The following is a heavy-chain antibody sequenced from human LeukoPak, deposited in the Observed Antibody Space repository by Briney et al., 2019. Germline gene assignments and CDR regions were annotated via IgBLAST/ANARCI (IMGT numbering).Heavy chain of an antibody. Sequence: ASVKVSCKASGCTFSSYAISWVRQAPGQGLEWMGRIIPILGIANYEQKFRGRVTITADKSTSTAYMELGSLRSEDTAVYYCATGYCSGGSCYSVGTAFDYWGQGTLVTVSS. V-gene: IGHV1-69*04. CDR3: ATGYCSGGSCYSVGTAFDY. J-gene: IGHJ4*02. CDR2: IIPILGIA. D-gene: IGHD2-15*01. CDR1: GCTFSSYA.